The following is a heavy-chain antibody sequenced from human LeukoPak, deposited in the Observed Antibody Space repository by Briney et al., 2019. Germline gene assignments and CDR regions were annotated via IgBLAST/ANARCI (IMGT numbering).Heavy chain of an antibody. CDR1: GFTFSSYA. CDR2: ISYDGSNK. V-gene: IGHV3-30*04. D-gene: IGHD6-6*01. J-gene: IGHJ4*02. CDR3: ARSIAARSYFDY. Sequence: QAGGSLRLSCAASGFTFSSYAMHWVRQAPGKGLEWVAVISYDGSNKYYADSVKGRFTISRDNSKNTLYLQMNSLRAEDTAVYYCARSIAARSYFDYWGQGTLVTVSS.